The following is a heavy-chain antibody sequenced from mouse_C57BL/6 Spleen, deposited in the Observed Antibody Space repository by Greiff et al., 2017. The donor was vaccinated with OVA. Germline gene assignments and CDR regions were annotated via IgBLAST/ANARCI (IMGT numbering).Heavy chain of an antibody. J-gene: IGHJ1*03. CDR1: GYTFTSYW. V-gene: IGHV1-61*01. Sequence: VQLQQPGAELVRPGSSVKLSCKASGYTFTSYWMDWVKQRPGQGLDWIGNLYPSDSETHYNQKFKDKATLTVDKSSSTAYMQLSSLTSEDSAVYYCARGEIDYGNYGYFDVWGTGTTVTVSS. CDR3: ARGEIDYGNYGYFDV. D-gene: IGHD2-1*01. CDR2: LYPSDSET.